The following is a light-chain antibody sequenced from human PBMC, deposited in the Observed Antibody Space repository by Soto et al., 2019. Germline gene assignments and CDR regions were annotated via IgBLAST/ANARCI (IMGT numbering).Light chain of an antibody. J-gene: IGKJ4*01. CDR3: QQYYSYPLG. Sequence: AIRMTQSPSSLSASTGDRVTITCRASQGISSYLAWYQQKPGKAPKLLIYAASTLQSGVPSRFSGSGYGTDFTLTISCLQSEDFATYYCQQYYSYPLGFGGGTKVEIK. V-gene: IGKV1-8*01. CDR2: AAS. CDR1: QGISSY.